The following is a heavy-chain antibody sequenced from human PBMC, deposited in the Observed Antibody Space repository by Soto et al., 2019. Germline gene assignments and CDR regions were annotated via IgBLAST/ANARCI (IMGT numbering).Heavy chain of an antibody. D-gene: IGHD3-16*02. V-gene: IGHV3-30-3*01. CDR2: ISYDGSNK. J-gene: IGHJ2*01. CDR3: ASHYDYVWGSYRSEPYFDL. CDR1: GFTFSSYA. Sequence: QVQLVESGGGVVQPGRSLRLSCAASGFTFSSYAMHWVRQAPGKGLEWVAVISYDGSNKYYADSVKGRFTISRDNSKNTLYLQMNSLRAEDTAVYYCASHYDYVWGSYRSEPYFDLWGRGTLVTVSS.